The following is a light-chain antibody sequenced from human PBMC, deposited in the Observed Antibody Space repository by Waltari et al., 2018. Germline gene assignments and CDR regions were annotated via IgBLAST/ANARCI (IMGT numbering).Light chain of an antibody. J-gene: IGKJ2*01. Sequence: DIQMTQSPSSLSASLGDRVTITCRASQSISTYLNWYQHKPGIAPKLLIYAASDLQSGVPSRFSGRGSGTDFTLTISSLQPEDFATYYCQQSFFSPDNFGQGTKLEIK. CDR3: QQSFFSPDN. CDR2: AAS. CDR1: QSISTY. V-gene: IGKV1-39*01.